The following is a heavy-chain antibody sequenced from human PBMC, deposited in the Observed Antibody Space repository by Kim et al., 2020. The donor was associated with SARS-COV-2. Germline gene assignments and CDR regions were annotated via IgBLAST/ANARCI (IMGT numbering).Heavy chain of an antibody. CDR1: GGSFSGYY. J-gene: IGHJ4*02. V-gene: IGHV4-34*01. CDR3: ARGGIVGAIDY. CDR2: INHSGST. Sequence: SETLSLTCAVYGGSFSGYYWSWIRQPPGKGLEWIGEINHSGSTNYNPSLKSRVTISVDTSKNQFSLKLSSVTAADTAVYYCARGGIVGAIDYWGQGTLVTVSS. D-gene: IGHD1-26*01.